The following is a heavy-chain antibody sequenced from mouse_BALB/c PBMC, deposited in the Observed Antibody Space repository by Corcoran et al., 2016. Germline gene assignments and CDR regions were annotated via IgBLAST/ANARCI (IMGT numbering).Heavy chain of an antibody. CDR2: INTYTGEP. D-gene: IGHD3-1*01. V-gene: IGHV9-3-1*01. Sequence: QIQLVQSGPELKKPGETVKISCKASGYTFTNYGMHWVKQAPGKGLKWMGWINTYTGEPTYADAFKGRFAFSLETSASTAYLQINNLKNEDTATYFCARASLGDGFSYWGQGTLVTVSA. CDR1: GYTFTNYG. CDR3: ARASLGDGFSY. J-gene: IGHJ3*01.